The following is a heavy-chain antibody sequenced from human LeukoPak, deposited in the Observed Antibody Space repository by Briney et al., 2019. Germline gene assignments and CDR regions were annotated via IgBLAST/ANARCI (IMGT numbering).Heavy chain of an antibody. V-gene: IGHV4-34*01. J-gene: IGHJ4*02. Sequence: SETLSLTCAVYGGSFSGYYWSWIRQPPGKGLEWIGEINHSGGTNYNPSLKSRVTISVDTSKNQFSLKLSSVTAADTAVYYCARGPGSGSYFGYFDYWGQGTLVTVSS. CDR3: ARGPGSGSYFGYFDY. CDR1: GGSFSGYY. CDR2: INHSGGT. D-gene: IGHD1-26*01.